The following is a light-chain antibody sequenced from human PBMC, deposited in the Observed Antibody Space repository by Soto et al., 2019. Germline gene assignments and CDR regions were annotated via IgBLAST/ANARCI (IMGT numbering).Light chain of an antibody. CDR2: GAS. CDR1: QSVSSN. Sequence: EIVMTQSPATLSMSPGERATLSCRASQSVSSNLAWYQQKPGQAPRLLIYGASARATGIPARFSGSGSGTEFTLTISSLQSEDFAVYDGQQYNNWPLTFGGGTKVEIK. V-gene: IGKV3-15*01. CDR3: QQYNNWPLT. J-gene: IGKJ4*01.